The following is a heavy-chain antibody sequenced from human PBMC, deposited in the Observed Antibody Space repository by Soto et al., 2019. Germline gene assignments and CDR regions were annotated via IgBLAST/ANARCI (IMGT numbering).Heavy chain of an antibody. D-gene: IGHD3-22*01. V-gene: IGHV4-59*01. Sequence: PSETLSLTCSVSGASIRDYYWSWIRQPPEKGLEWIGYIHYTGSTNYNPPLKSRVTISVDTSKNQFSLKLSSVTAADTAVYYCARGIYDSSGYYTRVFDYWGQGTLVTVSS. CDR3: ARGIYDSSGYYTRVFDY. CDR1: GASIRDYY. CDR2: IHYTGST. J-gene: IGHJ4*02.